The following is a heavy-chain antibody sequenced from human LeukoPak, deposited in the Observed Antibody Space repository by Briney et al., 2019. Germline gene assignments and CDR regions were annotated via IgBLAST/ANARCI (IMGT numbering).Heavy chain of an antibody. CDR2: IHSGGST. CDR1: GFTVSNNY. V-gene: IGHV3-66*01. CDR3: ARGEQWPVRRDFDY. Sequence: GSLRLSCAASGFTVSNNYMSWVRQAPGKGLEWVSVIHSGGSTYYAESVKGRFTISRDNSKNTLYLQMNSLRIEDTAVYYCARGEQWPVRRDFDYWGQGTLVTVSS. J-gene: IGHJ4*02. D-gene: IGHD6-19*01.